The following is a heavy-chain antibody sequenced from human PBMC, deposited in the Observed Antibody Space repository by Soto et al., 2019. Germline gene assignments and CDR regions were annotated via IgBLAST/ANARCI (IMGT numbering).Heavy chain of an antibody. CDR2: IWYNGSNK. D-gene: IGHD5-18*01. J-gene: IGHJ3*02. V-gene: IGHV3-33*01. Sequence: QVQLVESGGGVVQPGRSLRLSCAASGFTFSSYGMHWVRQAPGKGLEWEAVIWYNGSNKYYADSVKGRFTISRDNSKNTLYLQMNSLRAEDTAVYYCARDTLLDTAMGVGAFDIWGQGTMVTVSS. CDR3: ARDTLLDTAMGVGAFDI. CDR1: GFTFSSYG.